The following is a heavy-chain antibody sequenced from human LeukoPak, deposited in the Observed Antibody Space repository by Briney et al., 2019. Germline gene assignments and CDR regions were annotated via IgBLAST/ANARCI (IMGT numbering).Heavy chain of an antibody. CDR2: ISAHNGNT. CDR3: ARDGYFDL. J-gene: IGHJ2*01. V-gene: IGHV1-18*01. Sequence: RWASVKVSCKASGYTITTHGIAWVRQAPGQGLEWMGWISAHNGNTNYAQSLQGRVTMTTDTSTNTAYMELRSLRSDDTAVYYCARDGYFDLGGRGTLVTVSS. CDR1: GYTITTHG.